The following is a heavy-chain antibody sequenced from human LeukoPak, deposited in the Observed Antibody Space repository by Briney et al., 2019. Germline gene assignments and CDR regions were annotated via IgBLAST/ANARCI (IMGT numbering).Heavy chain of an antibody. V-gene: IGHV3-74*01. J-gene: IGHJ4*02. CDR2: INSDGSGT. Sequence: GGSLRLSCAASGFTFNRYLMHWVRQAPGKGLVWVSRINSDGSGTSYADSVKGRFTISRDNAKNTLYLQMNSLRGEDTAVYYCARDSSKWYYDYWGQGTLVTVSS. CDR3: ARDSSKWYYDY. D-gene: IGHD2-2*01. CDR1: GFTFNRYL.